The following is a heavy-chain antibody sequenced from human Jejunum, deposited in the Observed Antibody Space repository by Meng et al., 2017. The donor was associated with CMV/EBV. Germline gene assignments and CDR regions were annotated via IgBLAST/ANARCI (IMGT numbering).Heavy chain of an antibody. Sequence: TVSGGSSSSTVDYWAWIRQSPGKGLEWIGSLYYGRSTYYNPSLRSRLTMSLDTSKNQFSLNLSSVTAADTGVYFCARHGQALPVRSWGQGTLVTVSS. V-gene: IGHV4-39*01. J-gene: IGHJ1*01. CDR3: ARHGQALPVRS. D-gene: IGHD3-16*02. CDR1: GGSSSSTVDY. CDR2: LYYGRST.